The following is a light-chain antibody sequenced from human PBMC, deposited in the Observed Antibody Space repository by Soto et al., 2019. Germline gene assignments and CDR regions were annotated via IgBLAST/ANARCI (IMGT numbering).Light chain of an antibody. J-gene: IGKJ1*01. CDR2: DVS. Sequence: EVVLTQSPATLSLSPGERATLSCRASQSVFTCLAWYQQKPGQAPRLIIYDVSDRATGIPAIFSSTASGTDFTLTISSLEPEDFAVYYCHHISNWPGTFGQGTKVEIK. CDR3: HHISNWPGT. V-gene: IGKV3-11*01. CDR1: QSVFTC.